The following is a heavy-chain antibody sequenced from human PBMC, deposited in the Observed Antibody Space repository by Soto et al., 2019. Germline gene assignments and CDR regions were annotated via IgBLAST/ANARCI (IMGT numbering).Heavy chain of an antibody. D-gene: IGHD6-25*01. CDR3: AGQTFTIAAASYGRSNWFDP. Sequence: LSLTCTASGGSITSSSHFWGWVRQPPGKGLEWIGTIYFTGNTYYTPSLKSRLTMSIDTSKNEFSLRLNSVTAAETAVYYCAGQTFTIAAASYGRSNWFDPWGPGTLVTVSS. J-gene: IGHJ5*02. CDR1: GGSITSSSHF. V-gene: IGHV4-39*01. CDR2: IYFTGNT.